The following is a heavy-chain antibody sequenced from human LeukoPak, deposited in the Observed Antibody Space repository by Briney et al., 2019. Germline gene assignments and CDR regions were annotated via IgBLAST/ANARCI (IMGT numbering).Heavy chain of an antibody. V-gene: IGHV1-46*01. J-gene: IGHJ1*01. Sequence: GASVKVSCKASGCTFTSYYMHWVRQAPGQGLEWMGIINPSGGSTSYAQKFQGRVTMTRDTSTSTVYMELSSLRSEDTAVYYCARSKGGSRELLAEYFQHWGQGTLVTVSS. D-gene: IGHD1-7*01. CDR1: GCTFTSYY. CDR3: ARSKGGSRELLAEYFQH. CDR2: INPSGGST.